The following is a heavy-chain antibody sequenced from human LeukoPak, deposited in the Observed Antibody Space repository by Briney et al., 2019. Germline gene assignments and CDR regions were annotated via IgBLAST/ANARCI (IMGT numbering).Heavy chain of an antibody. CDR1: GYTFTSYG. D-gene: IGHD1-26*01. J-gene: IGHJ4*02. Sequence: ASVKVSCKASGYTFTSYGISWVRQAPGQGLEWMGWISAYNGNTNYAQKLQGRVTITTDTSTSTAYMELRSLRSDDTAVYYCARDRYIVGATTFDYWGQGTLVTVSS. CDR2: ISAYNGNT. CDR3: ARDRYIVGATTFDY. V-gene: IGHV1-18*01.